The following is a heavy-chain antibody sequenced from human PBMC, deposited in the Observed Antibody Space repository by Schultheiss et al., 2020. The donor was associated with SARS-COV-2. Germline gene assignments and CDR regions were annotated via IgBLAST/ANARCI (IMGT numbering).Heavy chain of an antibody. Sequence: ASVKVSCKASGYTFTSYAMHWVRQAPGQRLEWMGWMNPNSGNTGYAQKFQGRVTMTRDTSISTAYMELSRLRSDDTAVYYCARGGGHDYGDYWYFDLWGRGALVTVSS. J-gene: IGHJ2*01. CDR2: MNPNSGNT. CDR3: ARGGGHDYGDYWYFDL. CDR1: GYTFTSYA. D-gene: IGHD4-17*01. V-gene: IGHV1-8*02.